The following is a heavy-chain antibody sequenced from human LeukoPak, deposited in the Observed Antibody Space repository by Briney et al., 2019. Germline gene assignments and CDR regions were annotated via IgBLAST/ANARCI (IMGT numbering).Heavy chain of an antibody. Sequence: GGSLRPSCVASGLSVSSNYMSWVRQAPGKGLEWVSVIYRDGSSYYAESVKGRFTISRDNSKNTLYIQMNSLRAEDTAVYYCARSFYDILIGYYQYFDYWGQGTLVTVSS. CDR3: ARSFYDILIGYYQYFDY. CDR1: GLSVSSNY. V-gene: IGHV3-66*01. J-gene: IGHJ4*02. D-gene: IGHD3-9*01. CDR2: IYRDGSS.